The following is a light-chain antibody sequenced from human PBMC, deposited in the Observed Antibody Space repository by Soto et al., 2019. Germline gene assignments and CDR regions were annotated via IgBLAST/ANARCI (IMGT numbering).Light chain of an antibody. CDR1: QSVSSK. J-gene: IGKJ1*01. CDR2: GAS. Sequence: EIVRTQSPATLSVSPGERATLSCMSSQSVSSKLAWYQKKPGQAPRLRVYGASTRVTGIPDRFSGSGSGTEFTLSISSLQSEDFAVYYCQHYNDWPPWTFGQGTKVDIK. CDR3: QHYNDWPPWT. V-gene: IGKV3-15*01.